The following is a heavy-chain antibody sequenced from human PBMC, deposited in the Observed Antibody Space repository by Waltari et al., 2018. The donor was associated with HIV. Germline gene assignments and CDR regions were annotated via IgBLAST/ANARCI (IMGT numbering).Heavy chain of an antibody. CDR2: ISWNSKTI. V-gene: IGHV3-9*01. D-gene: IGHD4-17*01. Sequence: EVQLVESGGGLVQPGRSLRLSCAASGFIFNDYAMHWVRQAPGRGLGGVSGISWNSKTIDDADSGKGRFTISRDNAKNSLYLQLNSLRVDDTALYYCAKDVRYGDYAGGFDYWGQGILVTVSS. CDR1: GFIFNDYA. CDR3: AKDVRYGDYAGGFDY. J-gene: IGHJ4*02.